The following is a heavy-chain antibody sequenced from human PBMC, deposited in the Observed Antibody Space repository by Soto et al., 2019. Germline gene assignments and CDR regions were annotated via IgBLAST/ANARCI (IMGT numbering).Heavy chain of an antibody. J-gene: IGHJ4*02. CDR2: ISRYGDIT. Sequence: GGSLRLSCAASGFTFNIYAMTWVRQAPGKGLEWVSAISRYGDITYYADSVEGRFTISRDNSKNTLYLQMNSLRAEDTAVYYSAKDCYLDHDSRGDLLAFWGQGTLVTVSS. D-gene: IGHD3-22*01. CDR3: AKDCYLDHDSRGDLLAF. CDR1: GFTFNIYA. V-gene: IGHV3-23*01.